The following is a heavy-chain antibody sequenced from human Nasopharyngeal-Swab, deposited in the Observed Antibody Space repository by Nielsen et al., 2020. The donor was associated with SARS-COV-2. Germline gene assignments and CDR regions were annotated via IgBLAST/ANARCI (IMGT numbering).Heavy chain of an antibody. CDR3: ARAPSSFQFFFRERGEAFDV. J-gene: IGHJ3*01. Sequence: SQTLSLTCGVHGGSFSGYYWNWIRQTPEKGLQWIGEINDRGNMDHNPSLKSRVTMSVDTSKNQFSQRLSSVTAADTAVYYCARAPSSFQFFFRERGEAFDVWGQGTTVIVSS. D-gene: IGHD3-16*02. CDR2: INDRGNM. CDR1: GGSFSGYY. V-gene: IGHV4-34*09.